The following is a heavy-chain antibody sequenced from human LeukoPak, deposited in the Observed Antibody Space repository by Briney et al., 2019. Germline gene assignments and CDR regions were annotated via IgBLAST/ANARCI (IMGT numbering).Heavy chain of an antibody. V-gene: IGHV1-18*01. D-gene: IGHD6-13*01. CDR3: ARGRSSWYGPDNWFDP. J-gene: IGHJ5*02. CDR2: ISAYNGNT. Sequence: ASVKVSCKASGYTFTSYGISWVRQAPGQGPEWMGWISAYNGNTNYAQKLQGRVTMTTDTSTSTAYMELRSLRSDDTAVYYCARGRSSWYGPDNWFDPWGQGTLVTVSS. CDR1: GYTFTSYG.